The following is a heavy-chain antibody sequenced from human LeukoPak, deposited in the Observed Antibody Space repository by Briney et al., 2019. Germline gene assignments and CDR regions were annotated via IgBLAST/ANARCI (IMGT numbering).Heavy chain of an antibody. D-gene: IGHD3-10*01. CDR1: GYTFTSYG. Sequence: ASVKVSCKASGYTFTSYGISWVRQAPGQGLEWMGWISAYNGNTNYAQKLQGRVTMTTDTSTSTAYMELRSLRSDDTAVYYCARHAYYYGSGSSMDYWGQGTLVTVSS. V-gene: IGHV1-18*01. CDR2: ISAYNGNT. J-gene: IGHJ4*02. CDR3: ARHAYYYGSGSSMDY.